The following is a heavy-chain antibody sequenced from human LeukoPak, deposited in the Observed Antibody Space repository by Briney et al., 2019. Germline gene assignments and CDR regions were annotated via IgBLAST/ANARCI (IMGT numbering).Heavy chain of an antibody. CDR1: GFTFDDYA. CDR3: AKSQAAMATPFDY. V-gene: IGHV3-9*01. CDR2: ISWNSGSI. J-gene: IGHJ4*02. D-gene: IGHD5-18*01. Sequence: PGGSLRLSCAASGFTFDDYAMHWVRQAPGKDLEWVSGISWNSGSIGYADSVKGRFTISRDNAKNSLYLQMNSLRAEDTALYYCAKSQAAMATPFDYWGQGTLVTVSS.